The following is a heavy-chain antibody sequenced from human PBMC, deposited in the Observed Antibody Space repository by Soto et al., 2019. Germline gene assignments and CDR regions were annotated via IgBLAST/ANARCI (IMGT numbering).Heavy chain of an antibody. J-gene: IGHJ4*02. Sequence: EVQLLESGGDLVQAGGSLRLSCAASGFIFSNYGMNWVRQAPGKGLEWVSGISESGGSTYYADSVKGRFTLSRDNCKNTLYLQVDSLRPDDTAVYYCARRSYCSSTSCDKFFDYWGQGTLVTVSS. CDR1: GFIFSNYG. CDR2: ISESGGST. V-gene: IGHV3-23*01. CDR3: ARRSYCSSTSCDKFFDY. D-gene: IGHD2-2*02.